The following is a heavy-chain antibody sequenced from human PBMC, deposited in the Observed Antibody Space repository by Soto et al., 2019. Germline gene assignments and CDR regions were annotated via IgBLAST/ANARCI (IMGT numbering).Heavy chain of an antibody. D-gene: IGHD3-22*01. CDR2: IRSKTDGGTT. V-gene: IGHV3-15*07. CDR3: TTDPVTMIVVVPSSG. J-gene: IGHJ4*02. CDR1: GFTFSNAW. Sequence: GGSLRLSCAASGFTFSNAWMNWVRQAPGKGLKWVGRIRSKTDGGTTDYAAPVKGRFTISRDDSKNTLYLQMNSLKTEDTAVYYCTTDPVTMIVVVPSSGWGQGTLVTVSS.